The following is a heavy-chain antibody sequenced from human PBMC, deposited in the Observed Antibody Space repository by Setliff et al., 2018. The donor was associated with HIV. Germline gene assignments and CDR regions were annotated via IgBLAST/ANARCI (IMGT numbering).Heavy chain of an antibody. D-gene: IGHD3-22*01. Sequence: GGSLRLSCAASGFSFSTYTMCWVRQAPGKGLEYISAISDNGHNTHYADSVKGRFTTSRDNSKNTLYLQMDSLRAEDMAVYYCARDLSYDYDRSSDTFDYWGQGTLVTVSS. CDR2: ISDNGHNT. V-gene: IGHV3-64*02. CDR1: GFSFSTYT. J-gene: IGHJ4*02. CDR3: ARDLSYDYDRSSDTFDY.